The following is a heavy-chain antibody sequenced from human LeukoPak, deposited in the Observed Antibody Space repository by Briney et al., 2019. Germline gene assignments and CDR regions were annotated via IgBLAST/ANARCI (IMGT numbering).Heavy chain of an antibody. CDR1: GFTFRSYS. D-gene: IGHD2-21*01. Sequence: GVSLRLSCAASGFTFRSYSVNWVRQAPGKGLEWISYINTVSGIISYADSVKGRFTISADNAKNSLYLQMNSLRDEDTAVYYCARDDAYAFDIWGQGTMVTVSS. CDR3: ARDDAYAFDI. V-gene: IGHV3-48*02. J-gene: IGHJ3*02. CDR2: INTVSGII.